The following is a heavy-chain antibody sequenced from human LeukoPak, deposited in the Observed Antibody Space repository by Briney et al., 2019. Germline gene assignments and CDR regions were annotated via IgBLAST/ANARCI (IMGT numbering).Heavy chain of an antibody. CDR3: AKIHDYGPFTDY. V-gene: IGHV3-23*01. Sequence: GGSLRLSCAASGITLSNYAMSWVRQTPGKGLEWVSTISRSGGATYYADSVKGRFTISTDNSKNTLFLQMDSLRAEDTALYYCAKIHDYGPFTDYWGQGTLVTVSS. CDR2: ISRSGGAT. J-gene: IGHJ4*02. D-gene: IGHD4-17*01. CDR1: GITLSNYA.